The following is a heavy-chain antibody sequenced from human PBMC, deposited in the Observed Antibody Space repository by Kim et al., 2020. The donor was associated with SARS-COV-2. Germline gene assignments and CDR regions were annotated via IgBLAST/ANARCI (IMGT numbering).Heavy chain of an antibody. V-gene: IGHV3-30*07. J-gene: IGHJ4*02. D-gene: IGHD2-21*02. CDR3: ARDTGVVVTAIFDY. Sequence: TAKGRFTNSRDNSKNTLYLKMNRLRAEDTAVYYCARDTGVVVTAIFDYWGQGTLVTVSS.